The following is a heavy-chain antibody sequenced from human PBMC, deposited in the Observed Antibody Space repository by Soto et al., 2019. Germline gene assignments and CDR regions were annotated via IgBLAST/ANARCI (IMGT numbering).Heavy chain of an antibody. D-gene: IGHD1-26*01. CDR1: GGSISSGDYY. V-gene: IGHV4-30-4*01. CDR3: ARVKRARSSATIFDY. CDR2: IYYSGST. Sequence: QVQLQESGPGLVKPSQTLSLTCTVSGGSISSGDYYWSWIRQPPGKGLEWIGYIYYSGSTYYNPSLKSRVTISVDTSKNQSSLKLSSVTAADTAVYYCARVKRARSSATIFDYWGQGTLVTVSS. J-gene: IGHJ4*02.